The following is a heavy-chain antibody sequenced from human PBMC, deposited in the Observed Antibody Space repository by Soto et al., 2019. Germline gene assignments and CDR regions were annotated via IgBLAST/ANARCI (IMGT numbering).Heavy chain of an antibody. Sequence: QMQLQASGPGLVKPSEPLSLTCNVSGASVSNGYWSWIRQPPGNGLEWSGFMYFGGSFNYNPSLTSLATISVETSKTQFSMKLTSVTASATAVDYCARSYYASTGCEVDPWGQGTLVTSSS. V-gene: IGHV4-59*02. J-gene: IGHJ5*02. D-gene: IGHD3-22*01. CDR2: MYFGGSF. CDR1: GASVSNGY. CDR3: ARSYYASTGCEVDP.